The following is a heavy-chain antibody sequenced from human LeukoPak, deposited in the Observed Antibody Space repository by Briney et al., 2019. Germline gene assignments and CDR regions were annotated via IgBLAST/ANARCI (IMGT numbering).Heavy chain of an antibody. CDR3: ARELATIPFDY. CDR2: INPNSGGT. CDR1: GYTFTGYY. Sequence: ASVKVSCKASGYTFTGYYIHWVRQAPGQGLEWMGWINPNSGGTNYAQNFQGRVTMTRDTSISTAYMELSRLRSDDTAVYYCARELATIPFDYWGQGTLVTVSS. D-gene: IGHD5-12*01. V-gene: IGHV1-2*02. J-gene: IGHJ4*02.